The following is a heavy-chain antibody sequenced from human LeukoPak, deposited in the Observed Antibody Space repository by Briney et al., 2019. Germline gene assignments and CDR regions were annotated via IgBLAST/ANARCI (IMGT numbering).Heavy chain of an antibody. CDR1: GYTFTSYD. D-gene: IGHD2-15*01. CDR3: ARSLPCGGSKLPLDY. V-gene: IGHV1-8*01. Sequence: ASVKVSCKASGYTFTSYDINWLRQATGQRLEWMGWMNPNSGNTGYAQKFQGRVTMTRNTSISTAYMELSSLRSEDTAVYYCARSLPCGGSKLPLDYGGQETLVTVSS. CDR2: MNPNSGNT. J-gene: IGHJ4*02.